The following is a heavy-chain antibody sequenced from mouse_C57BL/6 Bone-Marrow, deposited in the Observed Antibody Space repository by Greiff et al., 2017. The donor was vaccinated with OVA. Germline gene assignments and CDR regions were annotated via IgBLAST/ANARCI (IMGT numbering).Heavy chain of an antibody. CDR3: TRGGDSSREDY. J-gene: IGHJ4*01. CDR2: ISRGGGDI. V-gene: IGHV5-9-1*02. D-gene: IGHD1-1*01. CDR1: GFTFSSYA. Sequence: EVMLVESGAGLVKPGGSLKLSCAASGFTFSSYAMSWVRQTPEQRLEWVAYISRGGGDIYYADTVKGRFTISRDNARNTLYLQMSSLTSEDTAMYYCTRGGDSSREDYWGQGTSVTVSS.